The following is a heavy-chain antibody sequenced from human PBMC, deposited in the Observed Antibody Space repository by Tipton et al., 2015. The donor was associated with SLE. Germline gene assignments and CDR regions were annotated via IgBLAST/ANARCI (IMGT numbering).Heavy chain of an antibody. V-gene: IGHV1-18*01. CDR3: ARDGATMDWFDP. CDR1: GYAFISYG. J-gene: IGHJ5*02. D-gene: IGHD1-26*01. Sequence: QSGAEVKKPGASVKVSCRASGYAFISYGISWVRQAPGQGLEWVGWISTYDGNTHYSQKLQGRVTMTTDISTSTAYMDLRSLRSDDTAVFYCARDGATMDWFDPWGQGTLVTVSS. CDR2: ISTYDGNT.